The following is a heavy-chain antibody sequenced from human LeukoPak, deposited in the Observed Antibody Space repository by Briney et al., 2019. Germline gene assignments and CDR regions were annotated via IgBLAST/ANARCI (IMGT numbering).Heavy chain of an antibody. CDR2: IIPIFGTA. CDR1: GGTFSSYA. Sequence: SVKVSCKASGGTFSSYAISWVRQAPGQGLEWMGGIIPIFGTANYAQKFQGRVTITTDESTSTAYMELSSLRSEDTAVYYCAYDSSGYYYRPYYFDYWGQGTLVNVSS. V-gene: IGHV1-69*05. D-gene: IGHD3-22*01. CDR3: AYDSSGYYYRPYYFDY. J-gene: IGHJ4*02.